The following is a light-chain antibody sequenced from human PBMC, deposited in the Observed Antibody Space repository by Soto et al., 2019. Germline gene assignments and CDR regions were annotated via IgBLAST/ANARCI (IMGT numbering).Light chain of an antibody. V-gene: IGKV3-20*01. CDR3: QQYGPSPMYT. Sequence: EIVLTQSPGTLSLSPGERATLSCRASQTVSSSYLAWYQQKPGQAPRLLICGGSTRATGIPGRFSGSASGTDFTLTISRLEPEDFAVYYCQQYGPSPMYTFGQGTNLEIK. J-gene: IGKJ2*01. CDR2: GGS. CDR1: QTVSSSY.